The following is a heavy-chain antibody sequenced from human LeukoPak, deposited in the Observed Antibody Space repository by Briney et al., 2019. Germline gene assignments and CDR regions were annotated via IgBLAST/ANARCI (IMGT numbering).Heavy chain of an antibody. CDR3: ARVCSRAGTTCY. CDR2: IGSDGTET. Sequence: GGSLRLSCAASGLTFSRYWMSWVRQAPGKGLEWLANIGSDGTETNYVDSVKGRFTISRDNAKNSLYLQMNSLRGEDTAVYYCARVCSRAGTTCYWGQGTLVTVSS. V-gene: IGHV3-7*01. D-gene: IGHD1-7*01. J-gene: IGHJ4*02. CDR1: GLTFSRYW.